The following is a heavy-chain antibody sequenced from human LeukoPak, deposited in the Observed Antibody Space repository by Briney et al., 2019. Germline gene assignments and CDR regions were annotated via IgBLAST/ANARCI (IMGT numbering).Heavy chain of an antibody. CDR1: GGSISSSSHY. Sequence: MPSETLSLTCTVSGGSISSSSHYWGWIRQPPGKGLEWIGSIYYSGDTYYNPSLKSRVTTSVDTSKSQFSLRLSSVTAADTAVYYCARVRYMVRGVSPPVDWGQGTLVTVSS. J-gene: IGHJ4*02. D-gene: IGHD3-10*01. CDR3: ARVRYMVRGVSPPVD. V-gene: IGHV4-39*07. CDR2: IYYSGDT.